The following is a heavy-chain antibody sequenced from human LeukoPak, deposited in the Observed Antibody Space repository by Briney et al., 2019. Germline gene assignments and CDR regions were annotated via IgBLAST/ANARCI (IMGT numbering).Heavy chain of an antibody. CDR3: ARRSPSIAAAGTRPYYFDY. V-gene: IGHV1-18*01. Sequence: GASVKVSCKASGYTFTSYGISWVRQAPGQGLEWMGWISAYNGNTNYAQKLQGRVTMTTDTSTSTAYMELRSLRSDDTAVYYCARRSPSIAAAGTRPYYFDYWGQGTLVTVSS. D-gene: IGHD6-13*01. CDR2: ISAYNGNT. J-gene: IGHJ4*02. CDR1: GYTFTSYG.